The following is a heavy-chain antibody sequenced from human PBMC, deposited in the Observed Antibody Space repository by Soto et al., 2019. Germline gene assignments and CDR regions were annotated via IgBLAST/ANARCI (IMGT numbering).Heavy chain of an antibody. CDR2: IYNSGST. CDR3: ASIVVVPAAMGGRYYFDY. CDR1: GGSISSSSYY. Sequence: SETLSLTCTVSGGSISSSSYYWGWIRQPPGKGLEWIGSIYNSGSTYYNPSLKSRATISVDTSKNQFSLKLSSVTAADTAVYYCASIVVVPAAMGGRYYFDYWGQGTLVTVSS. V-gene: IGHV4-39*01. D-gene: IGHD2-2*01. J-gene: IGHJ4*02.